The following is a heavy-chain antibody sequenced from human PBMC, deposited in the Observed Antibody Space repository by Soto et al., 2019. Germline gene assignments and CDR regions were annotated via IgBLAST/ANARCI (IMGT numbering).Heavy chain of an antibody. CDR2: INAGNGNA. V-gene: IGHV1-3*01. CDR3: ARGSSCSSGSCALDY. J-gene: IGHJ4*02. D-gene: IGHD2-15*01. CDR1: GYTFSSYA. Sequence: QVQLVQSGAEVKKPGASVKVSCKKSGYTFSSYAMHWVRQAPGQRLEWMGWINAGNGNAKSSQKFQGRVTITRYTSANTAYLELSSLRSEDTAVYYCARGSSCSSGSCALDYWGQGTLVTVSS.